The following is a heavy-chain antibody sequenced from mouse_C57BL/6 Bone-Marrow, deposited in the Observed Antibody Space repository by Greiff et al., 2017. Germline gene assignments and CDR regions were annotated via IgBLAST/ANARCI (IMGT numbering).Heavy chain of an antibody. CDR2: ISSGSSTI. CDR3: ARDDYDGAAWFAY. V-gene: IGHV5-17*01. Sequence: VQLKQSGGGLVKPGGSLKLSCAASGFTFSDYGMHWVRQAPEKGLEWVAYISSGSSTIDYADTVKGRFTISRDNAKNTLCLQMTSLRSEDTAMYYCARDDYDGAAWFAYWGQGTLVTVSA. CDR1: GFTFSDYG. J-gene: IGHJ3*01. D-gene: IGHD2-4*01.